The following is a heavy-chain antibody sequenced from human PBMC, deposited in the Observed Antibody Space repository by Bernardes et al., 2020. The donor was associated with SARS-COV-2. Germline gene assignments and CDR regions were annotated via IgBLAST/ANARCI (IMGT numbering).Heavy chain of an antibody. Sequence: ASVKASCKASGYTFTDYYIHWVRQAPGQGLEWMGWINPNSGSTNYAQKFQGRVTMTRDTSINTAYMELSRLRSDDTAMYYCARDGSSSSGQAIDYWGQGTLVTVSS. CDR1: GYTFTDYY. CDR2: INPNSGST. D-gene: IGHD6-6*01. CDR3: ARDGSSSSGQAIDY. V-gene: IGHV1-2*02. J-gene: IGHJ4*02.